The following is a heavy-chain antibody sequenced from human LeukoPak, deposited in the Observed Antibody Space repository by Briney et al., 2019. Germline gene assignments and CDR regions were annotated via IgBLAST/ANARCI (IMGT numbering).Heavy chain of an antibody. CDR1: GFTFSSYW. Sequence: GGSLRLSCVASGFTFSSYWMSWVRQAPGKGLEWVADIKQDGSEKYYVDSVKGRLTISRDNTKNSLYLQMNSLRAEDTAVYYCARTRGVDYWGQGTLVTVSS. J-gene: IGHJ4*02. D-gene: IGHD3-10*01. CDR3: ARTRGVDY. V-gene: IGHV3-7*01. CDR2: IKQDGSEK.